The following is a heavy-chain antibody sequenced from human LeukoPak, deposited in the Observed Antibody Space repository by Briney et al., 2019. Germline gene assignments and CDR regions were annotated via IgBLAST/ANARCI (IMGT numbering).Heavy chain of an antibody. CDR3: ARAYYDFWGGPRGANWFDP. Sequence: SIKDSCKASRGTFRSYAISWVRQAPRQGLEWMGQVIPIFGTANYTQKLQGRVTITTDESTSTAYMELSSLRSEDTAVYYCARAYYDFWGGPRGANWFDPWGQGTLVTVSS. CDR2: VIPIFGTA. D-gene: IGHD3-3*01. J-gene: IGHJ5*02. CDR1: RGTFRSYA. V-gene: IGHV1-69*05.